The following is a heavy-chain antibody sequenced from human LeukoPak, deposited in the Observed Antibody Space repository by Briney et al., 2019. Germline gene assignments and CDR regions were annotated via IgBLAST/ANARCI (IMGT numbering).Heavy chain of an antibody. Sequence: GASVKVSCXASGYTFTGYYMHWVRQAPGQGLEWMGRINPNSGGTNYAQKFQGRVTMTRDTSISTAYMELSRLRSDDTAVYYCARDLYVAAAGTMVDVWGKGTTVTVSP. CDR3: ARDLYVAAAGTMVDV. CDR2: INPNSGGT. CDR1: GYTFTGYY. J-gene: IGHJ6*04. D-gene: IGHD6-13*01. V-gene: IGHV1-2*06.